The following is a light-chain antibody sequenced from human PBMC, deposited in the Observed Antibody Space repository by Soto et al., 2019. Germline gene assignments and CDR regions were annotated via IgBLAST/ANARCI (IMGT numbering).Light chain of an antibody. CDR1: KSNIGADYG. Sequence: QSVLTQPPSVSGAPGQRVTISCNGSKSNIGADYGVHWYQQLPGTAPKVLIYTNTNRPSGVPDRFSASKSGTSASLAITGLQIDDESDYYCQSSDRRLRGLVFGVGTKLTVL. J-gene: IGLJ2*01. CDR2: TNT. CDR3: QSSDRRLRGLV. V-gene: IGLV1-40*01.